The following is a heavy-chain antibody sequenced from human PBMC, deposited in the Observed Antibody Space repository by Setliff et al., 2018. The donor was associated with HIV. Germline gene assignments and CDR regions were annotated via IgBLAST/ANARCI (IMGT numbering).Heavy chain of an antibody. CDR1: GDSLNTYY. J-gene: IGHJ4*02. V-gene: IGHV3-11*04. CDR2: ISSSGDTI. D-gene: IGHD2-15*01. CDR3: ATSPSFYWSSEDH. Sequence: LSLTCNVSGDSLNTYYWSWIRQSGGKGLEWISYISSSGDTIYYADSVKGRFTISRDNAKNSLYLQMNSLRVDDTAVYYCATSPSFYWSSEDHWGQGTLVTVSS.